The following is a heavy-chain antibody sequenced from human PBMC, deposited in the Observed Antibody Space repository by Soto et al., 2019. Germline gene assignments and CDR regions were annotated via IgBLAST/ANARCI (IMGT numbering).Heavy chain of an antibody. D-gene: IGHD2-2*01. V-gene: IGHV3-15*01. CDR3: TTDGDVVLPGGKFDP. CDR2: IKSKTDGGTT. J-gene: IGHJ5*02. Sequence: EVQLVESGGGLVKPGGSLRLSCAASGFTFSNAWMSWVRQAPGKGLEWVGRIKSKTDGGTTDYAAPVKGRFTISRDDSKNTLYLQMNSLKTEDTAVYYCTTDGDVVLPGGKFDPWGQGTLVTVSS. CDR1: GFTFSNAW.